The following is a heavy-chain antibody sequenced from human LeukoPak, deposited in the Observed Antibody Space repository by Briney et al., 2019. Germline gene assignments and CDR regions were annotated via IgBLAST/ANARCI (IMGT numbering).Heavy chain of an antibody. J-gene: IGHJ4*02. Sequence: SETLSLTCTVSGASITSSNYYWLWLRQPPGKGLEWIGNIYYTGITYYNLSLKSRVTISVDTSKYQCSLRLSSVTAADTAVYYCARGLNYGGSDYYFDSWGPGTLVTVSS. D-gene: IGHD2-21*01. V-gene: IGHV4-39*07. CDR1: GASITSSNYY. CDR3: ARGLNYGGSDYYFDS. CDR2: IYYTGIT.